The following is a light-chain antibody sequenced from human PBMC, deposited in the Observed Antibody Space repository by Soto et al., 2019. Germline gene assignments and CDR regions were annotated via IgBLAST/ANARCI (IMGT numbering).Light chain of an antibody. CDR2: GVS. CDR3: QQSNNWPPLT. V-gene: IGKV3-15*01. CDR1: QSVAGN. J-gene: IGKJ4*01. Sequence: EIVLTQSPATLSVSPGETATLSGRASQSVAGNLAWYQQKPGQPPRLLIYGVSTRATGVPARFSGSGSETDFSLTISSLQIEDFALYYCQQSNNWPPLTFGGGTKVDIK.